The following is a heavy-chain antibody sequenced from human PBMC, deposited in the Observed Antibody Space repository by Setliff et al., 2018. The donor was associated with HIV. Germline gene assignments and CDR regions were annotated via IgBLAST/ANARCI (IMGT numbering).Heavy chain of an antibody. Sequence: SETLSLTCAVYGGPFSDYYWSWIRQTPGKGREWIGEINQSGRTNNNPSLTSRLTISVDTPKNQFSLKLSSVTAADTAVYFCVGVPSYYGTGTLWVWGKGITGTVPQ. CDR3: VGVPSYYGTGTLWV. CDR2: INQSGRT. CDR1: GGPFSDYY. V-gene: IGHV4-34*01. J-gene: IGHJ6*04. D-gene: IGHD3-10*01.